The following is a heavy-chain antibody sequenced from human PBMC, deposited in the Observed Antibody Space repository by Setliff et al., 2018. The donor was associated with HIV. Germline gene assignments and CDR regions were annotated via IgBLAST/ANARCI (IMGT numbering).Heavy chain of an antibody. Sequence: ASVKVSCKASGYSFTDYYLHWVRQAPGQGLEWMGWINPESDGTNYAQKFQGWITMTRDTSISTAYMELRRLRSDDTAVYYCARGMDYYDTSGYYQYYFDYWGQGTLVTVSS. V-gene: IGHV1-2*04. CDR3: ARGMDYYDTSGYYQYYFDY. J-gene: IGHJ4*02. CDR2: INPESDGT. CDR1: GYSFTDYY. D-gene: IGHD3-22*01.